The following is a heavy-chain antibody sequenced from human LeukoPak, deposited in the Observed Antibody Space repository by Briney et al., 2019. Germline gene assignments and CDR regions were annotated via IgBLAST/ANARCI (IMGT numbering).Heavy chain of an antibody. Sequence: SETLSLSCAVSGDSISSGYYWGWIRPPPGKGLEWIGSIYHSGSTYDNPSLKSRVTISVDTSKNQFSLKLNSVTAADTAVYYCARGREYSSGYEAFNIWGQGTMVSVSS. J-gene: IGHJ3*02. CDR3: ARGREYSSGYEAFNI. CDR1: GDSISSGYY. V-gene: IGHV4-38-2*01. CDR2: IYHSGST. D-gene: IGHD6-19*01.